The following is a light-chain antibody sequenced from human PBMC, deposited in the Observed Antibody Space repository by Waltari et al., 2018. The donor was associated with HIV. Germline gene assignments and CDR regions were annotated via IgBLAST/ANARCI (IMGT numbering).Light chain of an antibody. CDR1: KRVNSD. Sequence: VLTKSPPTLSVSPGKGAILPCRASKRVNSDLAWYQQRPGQAPRLLIYGESTRATGIPARFSGSGSGTEVTLTINSLQSEDFAVYYCQQYNNWPPWTFGQGTKVEIK. CDR2: GES. J-gene: IGKJ1*01. V-gene: IGKV3-15*01. CDR3: QQYNNWPPWT.